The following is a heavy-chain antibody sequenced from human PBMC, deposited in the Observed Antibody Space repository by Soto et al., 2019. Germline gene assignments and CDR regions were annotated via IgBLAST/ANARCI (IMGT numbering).Heavy chain of an antibody. V-gene: IGHV3-15*01. CDR3: ATRPPPYCDCPLDY. CDR2: IKSKTDGETS. J-gene: IGHJ4*02. CDR1: GFTFKNAW. D-gene: IGHD3-9*01. Sequence: EVQLVESGGVLVKPGGSLRLSCAASGFTFKNAWMTWVRQPPGKGLEWVGRIKSKTDGETSDYSAPVKGRFIISRDDSKNMLYLQMISLKTEDTAVYYCATRPPPYCDCPLDYWGQGTLVTVSS.